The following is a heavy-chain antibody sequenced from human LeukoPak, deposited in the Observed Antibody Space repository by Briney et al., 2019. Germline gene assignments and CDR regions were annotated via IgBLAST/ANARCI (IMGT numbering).Heavy chain of an antibody. Sequence: SVKVSCKASGGTFSSYAISWVRQAPGQGLEWMGRIIPIFGTANYAQKFQGRVTITTGESTSTAYMELSSLRSEDTAVYYCASAVLRYFDSHDAFDIWGQGTMVTVSS. D-gene: IGHD3-9*01. J-gene: IGHJ3*02. CDR3: ASAVLRYFDSHDAFDI. CDR1: GGTFSSYA. CDR2: IIPIFGTA. V-gene: IGHV1-69*05.